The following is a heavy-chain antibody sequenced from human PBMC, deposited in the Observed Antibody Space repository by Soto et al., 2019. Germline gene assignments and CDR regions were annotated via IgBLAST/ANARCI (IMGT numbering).Heavy chain of an antibody. D-gene: IGHD5-18*01. CDR2: IYYSGST. V-gene: IGHV4-31*03. Sequence: SETLSLTCTVSGGSIISGGYYWSLIRQHPGKGLEWIGYIYYSGSTYYNPSLKSRVTISVDTSKNQFSLKLSSVTAADTAVYYCARADSYGSTPDYWGQGTLVTVS. CDR1: GGSIISGGYY. J-gene: IGHJ4*02. CDR3: ARADSYGSTPDY.